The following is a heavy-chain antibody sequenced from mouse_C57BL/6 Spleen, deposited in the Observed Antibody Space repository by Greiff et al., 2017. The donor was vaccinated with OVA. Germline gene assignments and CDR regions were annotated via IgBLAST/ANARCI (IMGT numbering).Heavy chain of an antibody. CDR3: ARRGFYWYFDV. CDR2: INPNNGGT. CDR1: GYTFTDYN. V-gene: IGHV1-22*01. Sequence: EVQRVESGPELVKPGASVKMSCKASGYTFTDYNMHWVKQSHGKSLEWIGYINPNNGGTSYNQKFKGKATLTVNKSSSTAYMELRSLTSEDSAVYYCARRGFYWYFDVWGTGTTVTVSS. J-gene: IGHJ1*03.